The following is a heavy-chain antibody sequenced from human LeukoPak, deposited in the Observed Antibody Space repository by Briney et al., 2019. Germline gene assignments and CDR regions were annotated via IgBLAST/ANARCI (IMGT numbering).Heavy chain of an antibody. J-gene: IGHJ4*02. CDR2: ISGSGGST. Sequence: GGSLRLSCAASGFTLGNYAMSWVRQAPGKGLKSVSAISGSGGSTYYADSVKGRFTISRDNSKNTLYLQMNRPRAEDTAVYYCARRGLRLDPDFDYWGEGTLVTVSS. D-gene: IGHD5/OR15-5a*01. V-gene: IGHV3-23*01. CDR3: ARRGLRLDPDFDY. CDR1: GFTLGNYA.